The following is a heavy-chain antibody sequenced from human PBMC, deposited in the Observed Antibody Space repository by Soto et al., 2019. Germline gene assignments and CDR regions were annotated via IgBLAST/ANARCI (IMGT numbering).Heavy chain of an antibody. J-gene: IGHJ3*02. V-gene: IGHV4-4*07. CDR3: ARALDSSGWYGDDAFDI. CDR1: GGSISNKY. D-gene: IGHD6-19*01. CDR2: MSSSGVT. Sequence: SDTLSLTCTVSGGSISNKYWSWIRQPAGKGLEWIGRMSSSGVTNYSPSLKSRVTMSVDMSKNQFSLKLRSVTATDAAVYYCARALDSSGWYGDDAFDIWGQGTLVTVSS.